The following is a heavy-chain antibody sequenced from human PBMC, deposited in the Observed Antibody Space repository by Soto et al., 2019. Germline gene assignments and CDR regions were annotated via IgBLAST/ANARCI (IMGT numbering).Heavy chain of an antibody. Sequence: QVQLQESGPGLVKPSQILSLTCTVSGGSISSGDYYWTWIHQPPGKGLEWIGYIYYSGSTYYNPSLKSRVTLSVDTSRNQFSLRLTSVTAADTAVYYCARDRYYGMDVWGQGTTVTVSS. CDR1: GGSISSGDYY. CDR2: IYYSGST. V-gene: IGHV4-30-4*01. J-gene: IGHJ6*02. CDR3: ARDRYYGMDV.